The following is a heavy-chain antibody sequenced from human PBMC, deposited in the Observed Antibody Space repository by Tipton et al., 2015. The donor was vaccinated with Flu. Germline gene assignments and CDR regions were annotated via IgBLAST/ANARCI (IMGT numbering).Heavy chain of an antibody. V-gene: IGHV3-23*01. J-gene: IGHJ4*02. CDR3: ARHTGDSVRGVIDY. CDR2: ISDSGRLT. CDR1: GFIFNTYT. Sequence: SLRLSCAGSGFIFNTYTMSWVRQAPGKGLEWVSGISDSGRLTYYADSVKGRFTISRDNSENTLYLLMNSLRAEDTAVYYCARHTGDSVRGVIDYWGQGTLVTVSS. D-gene: IGHD3-10*02.